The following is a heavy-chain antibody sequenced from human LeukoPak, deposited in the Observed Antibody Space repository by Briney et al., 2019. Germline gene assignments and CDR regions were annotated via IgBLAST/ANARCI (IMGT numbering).Heavy chain of an antibody. CDR3: AKDPLIWFGEPKDAFDI. J-gene: IGHJ3*02. CDR1: GFTFRSYD. CDR2: ISGSGGST. V-gene: IGHV3-23*01. D-gene: IGHD3-10*01. Sequence: PGGSVRLSCAASGFTFRSYDMSWVRQGPGKGLEWVSAISGSGGSTYYADSVKGRFTISRDNSKNTLYLQMNSLRAEDTAVYYCAKDPLIWFGEPKDAFDIWGQGTMVTVSS.